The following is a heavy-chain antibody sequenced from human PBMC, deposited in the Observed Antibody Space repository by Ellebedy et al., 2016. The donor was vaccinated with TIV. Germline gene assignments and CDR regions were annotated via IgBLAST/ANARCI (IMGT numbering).Heavy chain of an antibody. CDR2: ISANGEQT. CDR3: AKDRALGTIPDSFDH. J-gene: IGHJ4*02. D-gene: IGHD5-12*01. V-gene: IGHV3-23*01. CDR1: GFSFSSYG. Sequence: GGSLRLSXTASGFSFSSYGLTWVRQAPGKGLEWVSSISANGEQTHYSESVKGHFTISRDDSRSTLYLQMSSLRADDTAVYYCAKDRALGTIPDSFDHWGQGTLVTVSS.